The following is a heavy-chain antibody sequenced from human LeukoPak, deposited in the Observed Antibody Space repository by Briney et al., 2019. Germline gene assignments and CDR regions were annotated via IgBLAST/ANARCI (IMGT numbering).Heavy chain of an antibody. CDR3: VKTVGRAVAGSFDY. CDR2: ISDTGSTI. D-gene: IGHD6-19*01. Sequence: PGGSLRLSCAASGFTFSSYELNWVRQAPGKGLEWVSYISDTGSTIYYADSVEGRFTISRDNSHNSLYLQMDSLRTEDTALYYCVKTVGRAVAGSFDYWGQGTLVTVSS. J-gene: IGHJ4*02. V-gene: IGHV3-48*03. CDR1: GFTFSSYE.